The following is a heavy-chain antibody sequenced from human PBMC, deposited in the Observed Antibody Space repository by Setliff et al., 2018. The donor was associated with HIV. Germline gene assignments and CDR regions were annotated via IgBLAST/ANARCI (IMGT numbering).Heavy chain of an antibody. CDR3: ARGVVIAAHNWFVP. Sequence: PGGSLRLSCAASGFTFSSYSMNWVRQAPGKGLEWVSYISSNSDTIYYADSVKGRFTISRDNAKNSLYLQMNSLRAEDTAVYYCARGVVIAAHNWFVPWGQGTLVTVSS. D-gene: IGHD2-15*01. V-gene: IGHV3-48*01. J-gene: IGHJ5*02. CDR1: GFTFSSYS. CDR2: ISSNSDTI.